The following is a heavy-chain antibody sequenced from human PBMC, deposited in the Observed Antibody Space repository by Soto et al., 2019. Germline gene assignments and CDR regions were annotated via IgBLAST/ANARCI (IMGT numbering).Heavy chain of an antibody. Sequence: ASVKVSCKASGYTFTGYYMHWVRQAPGQGREWMGWINPNSGGTNYAQKFQGRVTMTRDTSISTAYMELSRLRSDDTAVYYCASAIVVVTASHYYYYGMDVWGQGXTVTVYS. CDR2: INPNSGGT. CDR3: ASAIVVVTASHYYYYGMDV. D-gene: IGHD2-21*02. CDR1: GYTFTGYY. V-gene: IGHV1-2*02. J-gene: IGHJ6*02.